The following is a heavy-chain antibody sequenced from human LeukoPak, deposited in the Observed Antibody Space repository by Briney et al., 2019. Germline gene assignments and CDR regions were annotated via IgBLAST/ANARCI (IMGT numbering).Heavy chain of an antibody. CDR2: ISAYNGNT. CDR3: ARDLEYSSSSSDPDY. J-gene: IGHJ4*02. V-gene: IGHV1-18*01. D-gene: IGHD6-6*01. CDR1: GYTFTSYG. Sequence: ASVKVSCKASGYTFTSYGISWVRRAPGQGLEWMGWISAYNGNTNYAQKLQGRVTMTTDTSTSTAYMELRSLRSDDTAVYYCARDLEYSSSSSDPDYWGQGTLVTVSS.